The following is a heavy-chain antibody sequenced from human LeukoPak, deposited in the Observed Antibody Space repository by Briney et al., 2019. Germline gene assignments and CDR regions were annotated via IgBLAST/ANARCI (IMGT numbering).Heavy chain of an antibody. Sequence: GRSLRLSCAASGFTFDDYATHWVRQAPGKGLEWVSGISWNSGSIGYADSVKGRFTISRDNAKNSLYLQMNSLRAEDTALYYCAMTTVTYDAFDIWGQGTMVTVSS. D-gene: IGHD4-17*01. CDR1: GFTFDDYA. V-gene: IGHV3-9*01. CDR2: ISWNSGSI. J-gene: IGHJ3*02. CDR3: AMTTVTYDAFDI.